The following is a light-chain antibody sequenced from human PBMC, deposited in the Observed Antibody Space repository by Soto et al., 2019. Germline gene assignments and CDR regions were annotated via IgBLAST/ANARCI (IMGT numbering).Light chain of an antibody. CDR3: CSYAGSPRYV. CDR1: NSDVGAYNY. V-gene: IGLV2-11*01. CDR2: DVT. Sequence: QSALTQPRSVSGSPGQSVTISCTGTNSDVGAYNYVSWYQQHPGKAPKVMIYDVTERPSGVPDRFSGSKSGNTASLTISGLQAEDEADYYCCSYAGSPRYVLGTGTKLTV. J-gene: IGLJ1*01.